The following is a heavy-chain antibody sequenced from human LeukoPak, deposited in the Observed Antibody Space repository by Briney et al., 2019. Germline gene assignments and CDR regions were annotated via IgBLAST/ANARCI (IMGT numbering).Heavy chain of an antibody. CDR2: IRSKAYGGTT. CDR3: TREGRYDSSRYRCHDY. Sequence: GGSLRLSCTASGFTFGDYAMSWVRQAPGKGLEWVGFIRSKAYGGTTEYSASVKGRFSISKDDSKSIAYLQINSLKTEDTAVYYCTREGRYDSSRYRCHDYWGQGALVTVSS. D-gene: IGHD3-22*01. V-gene: IGHV3-49*04. J-gene: IGHJ4*02. CDR1: GFTFGDYA.